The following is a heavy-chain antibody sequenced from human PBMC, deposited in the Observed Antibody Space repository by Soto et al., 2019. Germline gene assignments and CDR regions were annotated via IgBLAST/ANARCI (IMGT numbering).Heavy chain of an antibody. CDR1: GFSIRSFN. J-gene: IGHJ4*02. CDR2: ISGESGFK. Sequence: GGSLRLSCEASGFSIRSFNMNWVRQAPGKGLEWVASISGESGFKYYTEAVKGRFTISRGNSKNTLYLQMNSLRAEDTAVYYCAKDTSYYYDSSGYSYYFDYWGQGTLVTVSS. CDR3: AKDTSYYYDSSGYSYYFDY. V-gene: IGHV3-21*04. D-gene: IGHD3-22*01.